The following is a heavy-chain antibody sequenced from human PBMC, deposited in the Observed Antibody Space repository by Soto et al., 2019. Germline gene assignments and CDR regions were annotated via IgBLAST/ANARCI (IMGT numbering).Heavy chain of an antibody. D-gene: IGHD6-19*01. CDR1: GYTFTSYY. V-gene: IGHV1-46*01. Sequence: GASVKVSCKASGYTFTSYYMQWVRQAPGQGLEWMGFINSNSGGTAYAQKFQGRVTMTRDTSTSTVNLELSSLKSEDTAVYYCIRGVANQWPGSGHGFEDWGQGTMVTVSS. CDR3: IRGVANQWPGSGHGFED. J-gene: IGHJ3*01. CDR2: INSNSGGT.